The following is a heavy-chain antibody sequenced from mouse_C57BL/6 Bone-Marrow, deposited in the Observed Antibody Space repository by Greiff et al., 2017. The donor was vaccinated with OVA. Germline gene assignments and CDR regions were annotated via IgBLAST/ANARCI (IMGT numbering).Heavy chain of an antibody. J-gene: IGHJ4*01. CDR1: GFTFSSYT. D-gene: IGHD1-1*01. Sequence: EVQLVESGGGLVKPGGSLKLSCAASGFTFSSYTMSWVRQTPEKRLEWVATISGGGGNTYYPDSVKGRFTISRDNAKNTLYLQMSSLRSEDTALYYCARHRHYDGSSYFYYAMDYWGQGTSVTVSS. CDR2: ISGGGGNT. CDR3: ARHRHYDGSSYFYYAMDY. V-gene: IGHV5-9*01.